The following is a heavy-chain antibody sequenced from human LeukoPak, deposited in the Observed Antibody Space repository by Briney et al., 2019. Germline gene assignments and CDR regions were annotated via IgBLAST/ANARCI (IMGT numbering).Heavy chain of an antibody. CDR2: ISGGGGST. CDR3: AKGGKWDVTPFDY. J-gene: IGHJ4*02. V-gene: IGHV3-23*01. CDR1: GFTFSNYA. Sequence: GGSLRLSCAASGFTFSNYAMSWVRQAPGKGLEWVSTISGGGGSTYYADSVKGRFTISRDNSKNTLYLQVNSLRAEDTAVYYCAKGGKWDVTPFDYWGQGTLVTVSS. D-gene: IGHD1-26*01.